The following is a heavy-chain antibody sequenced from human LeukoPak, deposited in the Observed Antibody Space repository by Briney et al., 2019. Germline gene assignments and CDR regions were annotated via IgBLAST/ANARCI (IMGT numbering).Heavy chain of an antibody. D-gene: IGHD5-18*01. Sequence: TGGSLRLSCGASGFTFSSHGMNWVRQAPGKGLEWVSGISPSGGITYYTDSVKGRFTISRDNSKNTLYLQMNSLRAEDTAVYYCAKDSGYSYGAIFYDAFDIWGQGTMVTVSS. CDR2: ISPSGGIT. CDR1: GFTFSSHG. V-gene: IGHV3-23*01. J-gene: IGHJ3*02. CDR3: AKDSGYSYGAIFYDAFDI.